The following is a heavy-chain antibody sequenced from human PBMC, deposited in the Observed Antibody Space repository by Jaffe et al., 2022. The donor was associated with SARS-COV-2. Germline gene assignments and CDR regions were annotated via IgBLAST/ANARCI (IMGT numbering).Heavy chain of an antibody. CDR3: TKTYYYHSSAYYRAAAVEYYYDY. D-gene: IGHD3-22*01. CDR2: IRSKVQGGTS. J-gene: IGHJ4*02. Sequence: EVQLVESGGGLVKPGRSLRLSCIASGFSFSDYAMSWFRQAPGKGLEWVGFIRSKVQGGTSAYAASVQDRFTVSRDDSKSIAYLQMDSLKIEDTAVYFCTKTYYYHSSAYYRAAAVEYYYDYWGQGTLVTVSS. V-gene: IGHV3-49*05. CDR1: GFSFSDYA.